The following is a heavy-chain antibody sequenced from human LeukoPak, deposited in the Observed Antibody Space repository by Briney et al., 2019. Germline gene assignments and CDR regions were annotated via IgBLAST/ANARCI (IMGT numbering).Heavy chain of an antibody. CDR3: ARQLGYCSDGTCYFDY. CDR2: ISNSGGST. J-gene: IGHJ4*02. CDR1: GFTFSSYA. V-gene: IGHV3-23*01. Sequence: GXSLRLSCAVSGFTFSSYAMSWVRQAPGKGLEWVSAISNSGGSTYYADSVKGRFTISRDNSKNTLYLQMSSLRAEDTAVYYCARQLGYCSDGTCYFDYWGQGTLVTVSS. D-gene: IGHD2-15*01.